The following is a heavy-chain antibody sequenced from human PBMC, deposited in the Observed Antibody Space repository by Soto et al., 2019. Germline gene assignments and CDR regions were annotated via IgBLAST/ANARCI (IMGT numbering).Heavy chain of an antibody. D-gene: IGHD3-10*01. J-gene: IGHJ3*01. V-gene: IGHV3-21*06. Sequence: LRLSCEGSGFNFRNFNMIWVRQAPGKGLEWVSSVSGSSSYIYYADSVKGRFTVSRDNANNLVFLQMNGLRPEDTAMYYCARDLRGHFGPWGQGTMVTVSS. CDR1: GFNFRNFN. CDR3: ARDLRGHFGP. CDR2: VSGSSSYI.